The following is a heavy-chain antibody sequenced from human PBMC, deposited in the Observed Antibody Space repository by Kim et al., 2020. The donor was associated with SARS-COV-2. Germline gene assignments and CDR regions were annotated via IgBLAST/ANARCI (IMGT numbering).Heavy chain of an antibody. CDR1: GFTFSTYA. Sequence: GGSLRLLCAASGFTFSTYAMSWVRQAPGKGLERVSSIGDGVDSTYYADSVKGRLTISRDNSKNTAYLQKNNLGAEDTAVYYCATQSCMPTSCYVADLD. V-gene: IGHV3-23*01. CDR3: ATQSCMPTSCYVADLD. D-gene: IGHD2-2*01. J-gene: IGHJ4*01. CDR2: IGDGVDST.